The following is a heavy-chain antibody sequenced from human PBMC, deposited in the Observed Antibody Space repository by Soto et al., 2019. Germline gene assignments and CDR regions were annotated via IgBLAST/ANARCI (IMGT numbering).Heavy chain of an antibody. CDR1: GLTFSSYS. V-gene: IGHV3-48*01. J-gene: IGHJ5*02. CDR2: ISGSSSTI. Sequence: EVQLVESGGGLVQPGGSLRLSCAASGLTFSSYSMNWVRQAPGKGLEWVSYISGSSSTIYYADSVEGLVTISRDNAKNSLFLQMNSLRVEDTAVYYCARSFVSGSYVSWGQGTLVNVSS. D-gene: IGHD3-16*01. CDR3: ARSFVSGSYVS.